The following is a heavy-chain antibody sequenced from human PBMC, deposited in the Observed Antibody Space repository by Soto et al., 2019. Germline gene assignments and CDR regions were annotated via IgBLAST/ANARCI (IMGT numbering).Heavy chain of an antibody. CDR1: GFTFSSYA. V-gene: IGHV3-23*01. D-gene: IGHD3-10*01. CDR2: ISGSGGST. J-gene: IGHJ4*02. CDR3: ASLALLWFGELADIDY. Sequence: EVQLLESGGGLVQPGGSLRLSCAASGFTFSSYAMSWVRQAPGKGLEWVSAISGSGGSTYYADSVKGRFTISRDNSKNTLFMQMNSLRAEDTAVYYCASLALLWFGELADIDYWGQGTLVTVSS.